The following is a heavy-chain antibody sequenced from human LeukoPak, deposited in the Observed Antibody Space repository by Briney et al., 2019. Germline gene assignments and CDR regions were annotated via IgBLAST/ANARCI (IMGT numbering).Heavy chain of an antibody. CDR3: ARAPWLVGDYFDY. CDR2: ISYDGSNK. Sequence: GGALRLFCAASGFTFSSYAMHWVRQAPGKGLEWVAVISYDGSNKYYADSVKGRFTISRDNSKNTLCLQMNSLRAEDTAVYYCARAPWLVGDYFDYWGQGTLVTVSS. CDR1: GFTFSSYA. D-gene: IGHD6-19*01. V-gene: IGHV3-30*04. J-gene: IGHJ4*02.